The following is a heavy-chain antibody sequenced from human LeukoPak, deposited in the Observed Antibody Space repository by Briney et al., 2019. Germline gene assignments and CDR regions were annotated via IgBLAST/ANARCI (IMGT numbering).Heavy chain of an antibody. J-gene: IGHJ4*02. D-gene: IGHD6-13*01. V-gene: IGHV1-2*02. CDR1: GYTFTGYY. CDR2: ISPHSGGT. CDR3: AREISRSWYY. Sequence: ASVKVSCKASGYTFTGYYIHWVRQAPGQGLEWMGWISPHSGGTNYAQKLQGRVTMSRDTSITTACMELSSLKSDDTAVYYCAREISRSWYYWGQGTLVTVSS.